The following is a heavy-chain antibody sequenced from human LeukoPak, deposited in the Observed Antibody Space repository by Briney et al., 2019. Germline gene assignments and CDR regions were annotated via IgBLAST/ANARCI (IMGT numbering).Heavy chain of an antibody. J-gene: IGHJ5*02. CDR2: IYDIGST. CDR3: ARFHYNWNYGWFDP. V-gene: IGHV4-59*01. D-gene: IGHD1-7*01. CDR1: GGSISSYH. Sequence: SETLSLTCTVSGGSISSYHWNWIRQSPGKGLEWIGYIYDIGSTTYNPSLKSRVTISVDPSKNQFSLKLSSVTAADTAVYYCARFHYNWNYGWFDPWGQGTLVTVSS.